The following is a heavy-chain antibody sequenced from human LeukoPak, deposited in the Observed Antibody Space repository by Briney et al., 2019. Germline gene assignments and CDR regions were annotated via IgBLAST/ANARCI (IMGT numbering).Heavy chain of an antibody. CDR3: AKDSAKKYDDY. V-gene: IGHV3-23*01. Sequence: GGSLRLSCAASGFTFSSYGMSWVRQAPGKVLEWVSSIGGSGTFTYYADSVKGRFTISRDNSKNTLYLQMNSLRAEDTAVYYCAKDSAKKYDDYWGQGTLVTVSS. CDR1: GFTFSSYG. CDR2: IGGSGTFT. D-gene: IGHD2/OR15-2a*01. J-gene: IGHJ4*02.